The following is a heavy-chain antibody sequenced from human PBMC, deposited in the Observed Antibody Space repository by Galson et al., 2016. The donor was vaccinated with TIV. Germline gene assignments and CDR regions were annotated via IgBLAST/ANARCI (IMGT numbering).Heavy chain of an antibody. CDR2: IIPFYGTT. D-gene: IGHD6-6*01. CDR3: AKESVQLVNRGVSTLFDS. V-gene: IGHV1-69*13. J-gene: IGHJ4*02. CDR1: GGA. Sequence: SVKVSCKASGGAISWVRQAPGQGLEWMGVIIPFYGTTKYAEKFQGRVTITADESSSTAYIEVNNLRSEDTAIYCCAKESVQLVNRGVSTLFDSCGKGTLVTVSS.